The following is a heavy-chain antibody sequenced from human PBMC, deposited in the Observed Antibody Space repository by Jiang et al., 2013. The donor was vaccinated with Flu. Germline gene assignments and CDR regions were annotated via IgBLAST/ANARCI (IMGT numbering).Heavy chain of an antibody. V-gene: IGHV3-30*02. Sequence: QVQLVESGGGVVQPGGSLRLSCAASGFTFSSYGMHWVRQAPGKGLEWVAFIRYDGSNKYYADSVKGRFTISRDNSKNTLYLQMNSLRAEDTAVYYCAKDGEMATISGWFDPWGQGTLVTVSS. J-gene: IGHJ5*02. CDR2: IRYDGSNK. D-gene: IGHD5-24*01. CDR3: AKDGEMATISGWFDP. CDR1: GFTFSSYG.